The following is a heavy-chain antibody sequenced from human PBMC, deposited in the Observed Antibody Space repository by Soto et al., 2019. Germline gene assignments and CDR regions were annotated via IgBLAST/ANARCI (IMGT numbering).Heavy chain of an antibody. Sequence: PSQTVSLTSSISMDSLSNNLTTCNCIRQSPSGGLEWLGRTYYRSKWISDYAMSVKGRISINPDTSKNLVSLHLNFVTPEDTDVYYCEREPPDFNSGFDFWGQGTPVT. D-gene: IGHD1-26*01. CDR2: TYYRSKWIS. CDR1: MDSLSNNLTT. V-gene: IGHV6-1*01. J-gene: IGHJ4*02. CDR3: EREPPDFNSGFDF.